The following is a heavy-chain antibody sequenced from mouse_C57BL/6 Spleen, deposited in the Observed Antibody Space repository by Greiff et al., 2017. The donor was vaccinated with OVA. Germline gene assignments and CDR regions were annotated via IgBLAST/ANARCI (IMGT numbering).Heavy chain of an antibody. Sequence: QVQLQQPGAELVRPGSSVKLSCKASGYTFTSSWMHWVKQRPIQGLEWIGNIYPSDSETHYNQKFKDKATLTVDKSSSTAYMQLSSLTSEDSAVYYCARGKDGYYDSAMDDWGQGTSVTVSS. V-gene: IGHV1-52*01. CDR1: GYTFTSSW. CDR3: ARGKDGYYDSAMDD. J-gene: IGHJ4*01. CDR2: IYPSDSET. D-gene: IGHD2-3*01.